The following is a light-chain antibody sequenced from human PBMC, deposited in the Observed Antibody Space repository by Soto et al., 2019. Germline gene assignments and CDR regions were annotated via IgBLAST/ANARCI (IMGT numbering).Light chain of an antibody. J-gene: IGLJ2*01. V-gene: IGLV2-23*01. CDR1: SNDVGRYNL. CDR3: CAYAGSGIVV. CDR2: EAT. Sequence: QSALTQPASVSGSPEQSITISCTGTSNDVGRYNLVSWYQQHPGKAPKVMIYEATKRPSGVSNRFYGCNSGNAASLTISGVQAEDEADSYCCAYAGSGIVVFGGGTKLTV.